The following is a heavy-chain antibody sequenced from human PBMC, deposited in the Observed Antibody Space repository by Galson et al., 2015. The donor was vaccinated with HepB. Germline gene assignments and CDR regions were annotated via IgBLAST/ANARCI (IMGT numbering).Heavy chain of an antibody. D-gene: IGHD3-10*01. V-gene: IGHV3-23*01. Sequence: SLRLSCAASGFSFSTHAMSWVRQAPEKGLEWVSGITGSGGSTQYADSVKGRFTISRDNPKNTLYLQMNSLRAEDTAVYYCVSMVRGPIRGWFENWGQGTLVTVSS. CDR2: ITGSGGST. J-gene: IGHJ4*02. CDR3: VSMVRGPIRGWFEN. CDR1: GFSFSTHA.